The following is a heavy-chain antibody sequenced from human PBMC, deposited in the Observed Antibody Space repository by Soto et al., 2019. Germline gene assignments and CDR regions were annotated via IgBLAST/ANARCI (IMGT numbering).Heavy chain of an antibody. V-gene: IGHV4-4*02. CDR2: IYHSGTF. Sequence: QVRLKESGPGLVKPSGTLSLTCAVSGGSVESSSCWSWVRQAPGKGLEWIGEIYHSGTFNYNPSLARRVSVSVDKPTNQSSLNVNSVTAAYTAVYAGVKSVKAATWAYYGIDVRGKGTTVTVSA. CDR1: GGSVESSSC. CDR3: VKSVKAATWAYYGIDV. J-gene: IGHJ6*04. D-gene: IGHD2-15*01.